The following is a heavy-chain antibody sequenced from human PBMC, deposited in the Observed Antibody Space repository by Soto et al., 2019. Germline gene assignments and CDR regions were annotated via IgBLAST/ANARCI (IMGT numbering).Heavy chain of an antibody. V-gene: IGHV1-69*12. CDR2: IIPIFGTA. CDR3: ARHVPAAGYYYGMDV. Sequence: QVQLVQSGAEVKTPGSSVKVSCKASGGTVSSYVISWVRQAPGQGLEWMGGIIPIFGTANYAQKFQGRVTITADESTSTAYMELSSLRSEDTAVYYCARHVPAAGYYYGMDVWGQGTTVTVSS. CDR1: GGTVSSYV. J-gene: IGHJ6*02. D-gene: IGHD2-2*01.